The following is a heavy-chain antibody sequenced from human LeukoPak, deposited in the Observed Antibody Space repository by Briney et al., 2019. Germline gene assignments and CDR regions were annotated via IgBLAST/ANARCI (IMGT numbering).Heavy chain of an antibody. J-gene: IGHJ6*02. CDR2: INHKGNLN. CDR3: AGGGGLDV. CDR1: GFTFRSYG. D-gene: IGHD3-16*01. V-gene: IGHV3-7*03. Sequence: PGGSLRLSCAASGFTFRSYGMNWARQAPGKGLEWVASINHKGNLNYYVDSVKGRFTISRDNAKNSLYLQMSNLRAEDTAVYFCAGGGGLDVWGQGATVTVSS.